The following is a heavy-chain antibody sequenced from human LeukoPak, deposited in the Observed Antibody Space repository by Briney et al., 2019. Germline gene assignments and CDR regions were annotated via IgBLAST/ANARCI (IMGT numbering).Heavy chain of an antibody. J-gene: IGHJ4*02. CDR2: IIPTSGDT. Sequence: ASVKVSCKASGYTFTDYFMHWVRQAPGQGLEWMGWIIPTSGDTIYAQKFQGRVTMTRDTSISTAYMELSSLRSDDTAVYYCARCYGSGSYYGYWGQGTLVTVSS. CDR1: GYTFTDYF. D-gene: IGHD3-10*01. CDR3: ARCYGSGSYYGY. V-gene: IGHV1-2*02.